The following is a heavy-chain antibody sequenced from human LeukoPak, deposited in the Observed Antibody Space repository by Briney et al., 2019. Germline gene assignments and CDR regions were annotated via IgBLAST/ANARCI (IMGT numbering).Heavy chain of an antibody. Sequence: SSETLSLTCSVSGVSVNNYYWNWFRQPAGKGLEWIGRIYSTGSTDYNPSLKSRVTMSVDTSQNQFSLNMSSVTAADTAVYYCARRVAGPNDAFDVWGQGTMVTVSS. V-gene: IGHV4-4*07. CDR3: ARRVAGPNDAFDV. J-gene: IGHJ3*01. CDR1: GVSVNNYY. D-gene: IGHD6-19*01. CDR2: IYSTGST.